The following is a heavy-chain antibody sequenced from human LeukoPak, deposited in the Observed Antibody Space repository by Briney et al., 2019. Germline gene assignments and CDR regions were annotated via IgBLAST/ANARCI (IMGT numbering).Heavy chain of an antibody. J-gene: IGHJ4*02. D-gene: IGHD6-19*01. CDR3: AKDREYSSGWYNY. CDR1: GFTFSSYA. V-gene: IGHV3-23*01. Sequence: PGGSLRLSCAASGFTFSSYAMSWVRQAPGKGLEWVSAISGSGGRTYYADSVKGRFTLSRDNSKNTLYLQMNSPRAEDTAVYYCAKDREYSSGWYNYWGQGTLVTVSS. CDR2: ISGSGGRT.